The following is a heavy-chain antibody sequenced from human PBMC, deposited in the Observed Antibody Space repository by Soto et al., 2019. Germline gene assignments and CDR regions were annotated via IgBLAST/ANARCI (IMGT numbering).Heavy chain of an antibody. Sequence: EGSQRLYNATAGLHFSHHVMTLVRQKPGKGLEWVAIIWYDGSNIVYADSVKGRFTISKDNSKNTLYLQMNSLRAEDTAVYYCARDLSGDYGALDTWGQGTMVTVSS. CDR2: IWYDGSNI. V-gene: IGHV3-33*08. D-gene: IGHD4-17*01. CDR1: GLHFSHHV. CDR3: ARDLSGDYGALDT. J-gene: IGHJ3*02.